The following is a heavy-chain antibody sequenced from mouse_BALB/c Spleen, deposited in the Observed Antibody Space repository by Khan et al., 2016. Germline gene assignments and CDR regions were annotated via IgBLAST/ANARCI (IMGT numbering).Heavy chain of an antibody. J-gene: IGHJ1*01. CDR3: ARDLNWYFDV. CDR1: GFTFSDYY. CDR2: ISDGGSYT. V-gene: IGHV5-4*02. Sequence: EVELVESGGGLVKPGGSLKLSCAASGFTFSDYYMYWVRQTPEKRLEWVATISDGGSYTYYPDSVKGRFTISRDNAKNNLYPQMSSLKSEDTAMYYCARDLNWYFDVWGAGTTVTVSS.